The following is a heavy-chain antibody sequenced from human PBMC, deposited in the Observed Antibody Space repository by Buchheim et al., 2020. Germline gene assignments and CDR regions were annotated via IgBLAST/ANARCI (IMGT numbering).Heavy chain of an antibody. D-gene: IGHD6-13*01. Sequence: QVQLQESGPGLVKPSETLSLTCTVSGGSISSYYWSWIRQPPGKGLEWIGYIYYSGSTNYHPSLKSRVIISVDTSKNQFSLKLSSVTAADTAVYYCARDGGGGSSWPTYYYYYYGMDVWGQGTT. CDR2: IYYSGST. J-gene: IGHJ6*02. V-gene: IGHV4-59*01. CDR1: GGSISSYY. CDR3: ARDGGGGSSWPTYYYYYYGMDV.